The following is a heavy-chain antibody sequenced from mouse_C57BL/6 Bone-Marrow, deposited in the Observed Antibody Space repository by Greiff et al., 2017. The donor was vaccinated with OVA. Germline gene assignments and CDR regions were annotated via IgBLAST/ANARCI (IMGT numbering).Heavy chain of an antibody. Sequence: EVQLQQSGAVLARPGASVKMSCKTSGYTFTSYWMHWVKQRPGQGLEWIGAIYPGNGDTNYNEKFKGKAKLTAVKSSSTAYMELSSLTYEDSAVYYCARDGGLTRDYWGQGTTLTVSA. D-gene: IGHD2-3*01. CDR3: ARDGGLTRDY. CDR1: GYTFTSYW. V-gene: IGHV1-5*01. CDR2: IYPGNGDT. J-gene: IGHJ2*01.